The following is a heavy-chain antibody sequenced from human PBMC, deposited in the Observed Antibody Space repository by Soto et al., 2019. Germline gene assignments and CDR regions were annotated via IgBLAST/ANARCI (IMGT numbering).Heavy chain of an antibody. J-gene: IGHJ4*02. CDR3: AKDRVGTFDY. CDR2: ISYDGSNK. CDR1: GFTFSSYG. V-gene: IGHV3-30*18. Sequence: PCRSLRLSCAASGFTFSSYGMHWVRQAPGKGLGWVAVISYDGSNKYYADSVKGRFTISRDNSKNTLYLQMNSLRAEDTAVYYCAKDRVGTFDYWGQGTLVTVSS.